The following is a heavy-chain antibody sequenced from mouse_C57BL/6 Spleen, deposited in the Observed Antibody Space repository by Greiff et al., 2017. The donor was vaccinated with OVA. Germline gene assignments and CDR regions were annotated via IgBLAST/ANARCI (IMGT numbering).Heavy chain of an antibody. V-gene: IGHV1-69*01. J-gene: IGHJ4*01. D-gene: IGHD4-1*01. CDR3: ARSLTANYAMDY. CDR1: GYTFTSYW. Sequence: QVQLQQPGAELVMPGASVKLSCKASGYTFTSYWMHWVKQRPGQGLEWIGEIDPSDSYTNYNQKFKGKSTLTVDKSSSTAYMQLSSLTSEDSAVYYCARSLTANYAMDYWGQGTSVTVSS. CDR2: IDPSDSYT.